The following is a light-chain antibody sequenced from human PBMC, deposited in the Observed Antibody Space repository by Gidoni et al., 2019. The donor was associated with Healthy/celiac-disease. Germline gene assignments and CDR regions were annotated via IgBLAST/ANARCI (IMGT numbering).Light chain of an antibody. CDR2: AAS. J-gene: IGKJ4*01. CDR3: QQSYSTPLT. CDR1: QSISSY. V-gene: IGKV1-39*01. Sequence: DTEMTQSPSSLHASVGDRVTIPCRASQSISSYLNWYQQKPGKAPKLLIYAASSLQSGVPSRFSGSGSGTDFTLTISSLQPEDFATYYCQQSYSTPLTFGGGTKVEIK.